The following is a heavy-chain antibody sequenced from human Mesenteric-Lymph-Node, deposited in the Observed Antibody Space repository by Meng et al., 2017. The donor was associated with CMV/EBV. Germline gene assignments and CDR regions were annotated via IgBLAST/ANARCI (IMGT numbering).Heavy chain of an antibody. CDR1: GFTLRTYS. CDR2: ISSSSSYI. J-gene: IGHJ4*02. CDR3: ASPYDNSGYYSGY. D-gene: IGHD3-22*01. V-gene: IGHV3-21*01. Sequence: GESLKISCAASGFTLRTYSMNWVRQAPGKGLEWVSCISSSSSYIQYVDSVKGRFTISRDNAKNSLYLQMNSLRAEDTAVYYCASPYDNSGYYSGYWGQGTLVTVSS.